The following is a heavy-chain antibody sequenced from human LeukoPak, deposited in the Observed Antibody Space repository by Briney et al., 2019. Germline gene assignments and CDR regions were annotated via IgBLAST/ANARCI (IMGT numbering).Heavy chain of an antibody. V-gene: IGHV5-51*01. Sequence: GESLEISCKGSGYSFTSYWIGLVRQMPGKGLEWIGIIYPGDSDTRYSPSFQGQVTISAHKSISTAYLQWSSLKASDTAMYYCARLSSMTTFVDYWGQGTLVTVSS. CDR1: GYSFTSYW. CDR2: IYPGDSDT. J-gene: IGHJ4*02. CDR3: ARLSSMTTFVDY. D-gene: IGHD2/OR15-2a*01.